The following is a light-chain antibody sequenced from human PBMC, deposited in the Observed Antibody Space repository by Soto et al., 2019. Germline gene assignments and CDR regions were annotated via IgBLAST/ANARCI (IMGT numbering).Light chain of an antibody. V-gene: IGKV1-9*01. J-gene: IGKJ1*01. CDR3: QQYNNWPWT. Sequence: IPFTQPPFFLSASVGDRVTITCRASQAITNNLAWYQQKQGKPPTLLIYQESTLQSGVPSRFSGSRSGTDFTITISSLQSEDFAVYYCQQYNNWPWTFGQGTKVDIK. CDR2: QES. CDR1: QAITNN.